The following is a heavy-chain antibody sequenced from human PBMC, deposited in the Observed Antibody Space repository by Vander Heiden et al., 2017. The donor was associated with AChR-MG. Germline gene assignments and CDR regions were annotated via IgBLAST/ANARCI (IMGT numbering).Heavy chain of an antibody. CDR1: GFTFSSYW. Sequence: EVQLVESGGGLVQPGGSLRLSCAASGFTFSSYWMGWVRQAPGKGLEWVANIKQDGSEKYYVDSVKGRFTISRDNAKNSLYLQMNSLRAEDTAVYYCARDLLNYDFWSGYYSPLDYWGQGTLVTVSS. D-gene: IGHD3-3*01. J-gene: IGHJ4*02. CDR3: ARDLLNYDFWSGYYSPLDY. CDR2: IKQDGSEK. V-gene: IGHV3-7*01.